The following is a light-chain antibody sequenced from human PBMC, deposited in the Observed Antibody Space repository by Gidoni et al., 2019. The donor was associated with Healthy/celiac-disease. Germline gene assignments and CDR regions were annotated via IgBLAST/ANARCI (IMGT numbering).Light chain of an antibody. CDR2: DAS. J-gene: IGKJ4*01. CDR3: QQRSNWLT. Sequence: DIVLTQSPATLSLSPGERADLSCTASQSVSSYLACYQQKPGQAPRLLIYDASNRATGIPARFSGSGSGTDFTLTISSLEPEEFAVDYCQQRSNWLTFGGGTKVEIK. CDR1: QSVSSY. V-gene: IGKV3-11*01.